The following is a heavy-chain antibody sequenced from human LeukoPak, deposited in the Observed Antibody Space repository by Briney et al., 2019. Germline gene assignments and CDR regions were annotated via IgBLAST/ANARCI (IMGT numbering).Heavy chain of an antibody. CDR3: ARGTDTMGEWFDP. CDR2: IGGSGSAI. D-gene: IGHD3-10*01. V-gene: IGHV3-11*04. J-gene: IGHJ5*02. Sequence: GGSLRLSCIASGFTFRDYHMNWIRQAPGKGLEWISYIGGSGSAIYYADSVKGRFTISRDNAKNSLYLQMNSLRGEDTAVYYCARGTDTMGEWFDPWGQGTLVTVSS. CDR1: GFTFRDYH.